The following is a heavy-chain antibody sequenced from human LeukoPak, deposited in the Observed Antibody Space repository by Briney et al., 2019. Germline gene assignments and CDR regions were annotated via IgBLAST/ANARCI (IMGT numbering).Heavy chain of an antibody. J-gene: IGHJ4*02. CDR3: AKEGEAAGLNDY. CDR2: ISYDGSNK. V-gene: IGHV3-30*18. CDR1: GFTFSSYG. Sequence: GRSLRLSCAASGFTFSSYGMRWVRQAPGKGLEWVAFISYDGSNKYYADSVKGRFTISRDNSKNTLYLQMNSLRAEDTAVYYCAKEGEAAGLNDYWGQGTLVTVSS. D-gene: IGHD6-13*01.